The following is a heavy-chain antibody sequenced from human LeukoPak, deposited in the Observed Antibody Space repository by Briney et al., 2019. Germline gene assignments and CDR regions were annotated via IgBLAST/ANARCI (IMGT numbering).Heavy chain of an antibody. V-gene: IGHV5-51*01. Sequence: GESLKISCKGSGYSFPSYWIGWVRQMPGKGLELMGVIDPFDSDTKYSPSFQGRVTISADKSITTAYLHWSSLKAADTAMYYCARVVVGSYCDFDYWGQGTLVTASS. D-gene: IGHD1-26*01. CDR1: GYSFPSYW. CDR3: ARVVVGSYCDFDY. CDR2: IDPFDSDT. J-gene: IGHJ4*02.